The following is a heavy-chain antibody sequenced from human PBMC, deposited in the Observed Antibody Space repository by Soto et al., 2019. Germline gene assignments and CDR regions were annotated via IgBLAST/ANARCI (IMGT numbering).Heavy chain of an antibody. V-gene: IGHV3-23*01. CDR3: AKEAVASEQVPIPGDS. CDR2: IRGGGSMK. Sequence: EVYLLESGGGLVQPGGSLRLSCTASGLTFRNYAMTWVRQAPGRGLEWVSGIRGGGSMKDYADSVKGRFTISRDNSKNMLFMQMDSLRDEDTAMYHCAKEAVASEQVPIPGDSWGQGTLVTVSS. J-gene: IGHJ4*02. CDR1: GLTFRNYA. D-gene: IGHD2-15*01.